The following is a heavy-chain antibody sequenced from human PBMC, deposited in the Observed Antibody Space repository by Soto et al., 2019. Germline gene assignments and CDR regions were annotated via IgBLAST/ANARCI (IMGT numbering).Heavy chain of an antibody. CDR3: ARAVAVPADFDY. D-gene: IGHD6-19*01. J-gene: IGHJ4*02. Sequence: QVQLVQSGAEEKKPGASVKVSCKASGYTFTGYAMQWVRQAPGQRLEWMGWINAGNGNTKYSQKFQGRVPITRDTSASTAYMELSSLRSEDTAVYYCARAVAVPADFDYWGQGTLVTVSS. CDR1: GYTFTGYA. CDR2: INAGNGNT. V-gene: IGHV1-3*05.